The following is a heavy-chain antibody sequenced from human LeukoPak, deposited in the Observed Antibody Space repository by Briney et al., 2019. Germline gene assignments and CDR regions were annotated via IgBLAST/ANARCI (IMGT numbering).Heavy chain of an antibody. V-gene: IGHV4-59*08. CDR3: VRHSIEDHGRVIFDY. D-gene: IGHD6-6*01. Sequence: SETLSLTCTVSGGSISNNYWNWVRQPPGKRLEWIAYIQSTGTTDYNPSLKSRVTISLDSSENQFSLKLSSLTAADTAIYYCVRHSIEDHGRVIFDYWGRGTLVTVSS. CDR2: IQSTGTT. CDR1: GGSISNNY. J-gene: IGHJ4*02.